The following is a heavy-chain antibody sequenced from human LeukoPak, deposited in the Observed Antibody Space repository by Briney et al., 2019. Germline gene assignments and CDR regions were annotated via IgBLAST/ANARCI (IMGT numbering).Heavy chain of an antibody. J-gene: IGHJ4*02. D-gene: IGHD6-13*01. CDR2: ITSGSGSNV. Sequence: GGSLRLSCAASGFTFSSHAMSWVRQAPGKGLEWVSAITSGSGSNVYYTDSLKGRFTISRDNSKNTLYLHMNSLRAEDTALYYCARHGSWSFDYWGQGTLLTVSA. CDR3: ARHGSWSFDY. CDR1: GFTFSSHA. V-gene: IGHV3-23*01.